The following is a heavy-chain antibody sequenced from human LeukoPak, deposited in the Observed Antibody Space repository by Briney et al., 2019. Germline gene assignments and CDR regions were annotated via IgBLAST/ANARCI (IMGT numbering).Heavy chain of an antibody. D-gene: IGHD3-10*01. J-gene: IGHJ4*02. Sequence: GGSLRLSCAASGFTFSNYDMNWVRQAPGKGLEWVSVIYSGGSTYYADSVKGRFTISRDNSKNTLYLQMNSLRAEDTAVYYCAREVWSAMVRGVIRLWGQGTLVTVSS. CDR3: AREVWSAMVRGVIRL. CDR2: IYSGGST. CDR1: GFTFSNYD. V-gene: IGHV3-53*01.